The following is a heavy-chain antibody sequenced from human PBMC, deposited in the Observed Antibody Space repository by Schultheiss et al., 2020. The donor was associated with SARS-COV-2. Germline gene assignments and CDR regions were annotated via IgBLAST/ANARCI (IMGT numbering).Heavy chain of an antibody. CDR2: INPNSGGT. D-gene: IGHD2-2*01. Sequence: ASVKVSCKASGYTFTSYGISWVRQAPGQGLEWMGWINPNSGGTNYAQKFQGRVTMTRDTSISTAYMELSRLRSDDTAVYYCGVPAATDFDYWGQGTLVTVSS. CDR1: GYTFTSYG. J-gene: IGHJ4*02. CDR3: GVPAATDFDY. V-gene: IGHV1-2*02.